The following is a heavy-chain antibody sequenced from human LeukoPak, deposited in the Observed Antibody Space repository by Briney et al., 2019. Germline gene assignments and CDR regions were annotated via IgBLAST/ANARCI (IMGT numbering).Heavy chain of an antibody. CDR1: GYMFNIYG. Sequence: GASVKVSCKASGYMFNIYGISWVRQAPGQGLEWMAWTSVNNGDTKYGQKFQGRVTVTTDTSTSTVYLELRRLRPDDTAVYYCARVTTYYDTLTGHQGFDPWGQGTLVTVSA. D-gene: IGHD3-9*01. J-gene: IGHJ5*02. CDR3: ARVTTYYDTLTGHQGFDP. CDR2: TSVNNGDT. V-gene: IGHV1-18*01.